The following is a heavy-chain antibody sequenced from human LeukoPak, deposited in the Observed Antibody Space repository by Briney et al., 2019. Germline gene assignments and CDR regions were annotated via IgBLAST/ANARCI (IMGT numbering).Heavy chain of an antibody. J-gene: IGHJ5*02. CDR1: GYPIGLDYY. CDR2: FHRGRI. V-gene: IGHV4-38-2*02. CDR3: ARAPSSYESGNGYPNLGWLDP. D-gene: IGHD5-24*01. Sequence: SETLSLTCKVSGYPIGLDYYWAWIRQAPGRGLQWIGGFHRGRIQYNSALKSRVTISIDSSKNQFSLRMWPVTAADTAFYFCARAPSSYESGNGYPNLGWLDPWGQGALVTVSS.